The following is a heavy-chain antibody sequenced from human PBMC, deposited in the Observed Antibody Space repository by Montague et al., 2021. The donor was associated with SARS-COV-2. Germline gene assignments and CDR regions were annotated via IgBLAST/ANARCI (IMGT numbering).Heavy chain of an antibody. V-gene: IGHV4-39*01. J-gene: IGHJ5*02. D-gene: IGHD6-13*01. CDR1: GGSISSSSYY. CDR2: IYYSGST. CDR3: ARKEMRYSSIWSTGGNWFDP. Sequence: SETLSLTCTVSGGSISSSSYYWGWIRQPPGKGLVWIGSIYYSGSTYYNPSLKSRVTISVDTSKNQFSLKLSSVTAADTAVYYCARKEMRYSSIWSTGGNWFDPWGQGTLVTVSS.